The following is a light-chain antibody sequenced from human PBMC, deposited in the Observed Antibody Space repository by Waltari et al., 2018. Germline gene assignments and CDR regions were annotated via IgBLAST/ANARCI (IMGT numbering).Light chain of an antibody. V-gene: IGKV3-11*01. CDR1: QSVSSY. CDR3: QQRSNWRHT. J-gene: IGKJ2*01. Sequence: EIVLTQSPATLSLSPGERATLPCRASQSVSSYLAWYQQKPGQAPRLLIYDASNRATGIPARFSGSGSGTDFTLTISSLEPEDFAVYYCQQRSNWRHTFGQGTKLEI. CDR2: DAS.